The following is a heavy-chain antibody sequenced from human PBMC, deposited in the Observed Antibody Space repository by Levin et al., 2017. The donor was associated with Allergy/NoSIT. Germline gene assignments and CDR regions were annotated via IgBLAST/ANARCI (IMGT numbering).Heavy chain of an antibody. J-gene: IGHJ6*03. D-gene: IGHD5-18*01. CDR2: INHSGST. CDR1: GGSFSGYY. CDR3: ASLRVTFYDYYMDV. Sequence: SETLSLTCAVYGGSFSGYYWSWIRQPPGKGLEWIGEINHSGSTNYNPSLKSRVTISVDTSKNQFSLKLSSVTAADTAVYYCASLRVTFYDYYMDVWGKGTTVTVSS. V-gene: IGHV4-34*01.